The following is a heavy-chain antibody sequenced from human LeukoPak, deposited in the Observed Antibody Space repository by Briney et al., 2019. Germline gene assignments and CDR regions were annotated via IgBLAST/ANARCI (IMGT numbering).Heavy chain of an antibody. D-gene: IGHD6-19*01. J-gene: IGHJ4*02. Sequence: ASVKVSCKASGYTFINYGINWVRQAPGQGLEWMGWISAYNGNTNYAQKFQGRVTMTTDTSTSTAYMELRSLRSDDTAVYYCATRWSIAVAGPDYWGQGTLVTVSS. V-gene: IGHV1-18*01. CDR2: ISAYNGNT. CDR1: GYTFINYG. CDR3: ATRWSIAVAGPDY.